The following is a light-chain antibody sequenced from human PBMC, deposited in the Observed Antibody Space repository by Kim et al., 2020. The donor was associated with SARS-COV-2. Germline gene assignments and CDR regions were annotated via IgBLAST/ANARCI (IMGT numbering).Light chain of an antibody. V-gene: IGKV1-33*01. CDR1: QDISNY. CDR3: QQYDNLPIT. CDR2: DAS. J-gene: IGKJ5*01. Sequence: ASVGDRVTITCQASQDISNYLNWYQQKPGKAPKLLFYDASNLEKGVPSRFSGSGSGTDFTFTISSLQPEDIATYYCQQYDNLPITFGQGTRLEIK.